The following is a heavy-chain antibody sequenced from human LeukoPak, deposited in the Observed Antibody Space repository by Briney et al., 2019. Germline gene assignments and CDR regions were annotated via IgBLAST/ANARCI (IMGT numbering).Heavy chain of an antibody. V-gene: IGHV3-7*01. Sequence: GGSLRLSCVASGFTFGKYWMSWVRQAPGKGLEWVANIKLDGSEKNYVDSVKGRFTVSRDNAKNSLYLQMNSLRAEDTAVYYCARANFGVHYYYGLDVWGQGTTVTVSS. D-gene: IGHD3-3*01. J-gene: IGHJ6*02. CDR3: ARANFGVHYYYGLDV. CDR1: GFTFGKYW. CDR2: IKLDGSEK.